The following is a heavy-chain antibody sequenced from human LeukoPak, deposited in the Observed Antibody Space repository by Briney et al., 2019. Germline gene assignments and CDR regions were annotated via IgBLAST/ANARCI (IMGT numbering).Heavy chain of an antibody. V-gene: IGHV3-21*01. J-gene: IGHJ4*02. CDR1: GFTFSSYS. Sequence: GWSLRLSCAASGFTFSSYSMNWVRQAPGKGLEWVSSISSSSSYIYYADSVKGRFTISRDNAKNSLYLQMNSLRAEDTAVYYCARGAVILSQYFDYWGQGTLVTVSS. CDR2: ISSSSSYI. D-gene: IGHD4-11*01. CDR3: ARGAVILSQYFDY.